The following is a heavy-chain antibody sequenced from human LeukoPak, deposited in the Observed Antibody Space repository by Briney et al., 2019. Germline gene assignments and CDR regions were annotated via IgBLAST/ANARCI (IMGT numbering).Heavy chain of an antibody. Sequence: GGSLRLSCAASGFTFSSYAMSWVRQAPGKGLDWVSAISDSGGSTYYADSVKGRFTISRDNSKNTLYLQMNSLRAEDTAVYYCAKAQRIGVGIAAAGTGDYWGQGTLVTVSS. CDR1: GFTFSSYA. CDR2: ISDSGGST. D-gene: IGHD6-13*01. J-gene: IGHJ4*02. CDR3: AKAQRIGVGIAAAGTGDY. V-gene: IGHV3-23*01.